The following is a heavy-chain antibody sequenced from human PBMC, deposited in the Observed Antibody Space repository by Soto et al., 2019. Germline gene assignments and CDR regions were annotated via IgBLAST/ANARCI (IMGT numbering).Heavy chain of an antibody. CDR1: GGSISDHY. Sequence: PSETLSLTCTVSGGSISDHYYMWIRQSPGKGLEYIGYIYNGGRTDYNPSLKSRVIISVDTSKNQFSLKLTSVTAADTAMYYCARREYSSRGRVAFDIWGQGTMVTVSS. CDR3: ARREYSSRGRVAFDI. J-gene: IGHJ3*02. D-gene: IGHD6-13*01. V-gene: IGHV4-59*11. CDR2: IYNGGRT.